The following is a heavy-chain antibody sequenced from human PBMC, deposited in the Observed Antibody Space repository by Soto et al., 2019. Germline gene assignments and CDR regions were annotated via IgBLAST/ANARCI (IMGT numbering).Heavy chain of an antibody. V-gene: IGHV4-59*08. J-gene: IGHJ4*02. Sequence: PSETLSLTCSISGGSISGYHWNWIRQTPGKGVEWIGYFHNSGNPKYSSSLKSRVTISVDTSKNQFSLKLSSVTAADTAVYYCARHARPYYYDSSGYYAWGYFDYWGQGTLVTVSS. CDR1: GGSISGYH. D-gene: IGHD3-22*01. CDR2: FHNSGNP. CDR3: ARHARPYYYDSSGYYAWGYFDY.